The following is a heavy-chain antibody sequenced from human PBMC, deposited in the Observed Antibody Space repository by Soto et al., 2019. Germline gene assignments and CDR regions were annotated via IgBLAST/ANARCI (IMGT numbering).Heavy chain of an antibody. J-gene: IGHJ1*01. CDR2: IYYSGST. CDR3: ARGRGSSGLAEYFQH. Sequence: QVQLQESGPGLVKPSQTLSLTCTVSGGSISSGGYYWSWIRQRPGKGLEWIGYIYYSGSTYYNPSLKSRVTISVATSKNQFSLKLSSVTAADTAVYYCARGRGSSGLAEYFQHWGQGTLVTVSS. V-gene: IGHV4-31*03. D-gene: IGHD6-19*01. CDR1: GGSISSGGYY.